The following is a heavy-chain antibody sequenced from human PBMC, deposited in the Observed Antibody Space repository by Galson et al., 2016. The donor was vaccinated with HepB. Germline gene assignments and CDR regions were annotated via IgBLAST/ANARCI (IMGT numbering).Heavy chain of an antibody. CDR1: GYTFANFD. Sequence: SVKVSCKASGYTFANFDIYWVRQAAGQGLEWMGWMNANSGTTGFAQKFQGRVTMTRDTSITTAYLELHSLRSEDTAIYYCARALTYKYSSGLAGYWGQGTLVTVSS. D-gene: IGHD6-6*01. V-gene: IGHV1-8*01. CDR3: ARALTYKYSSGLAGY. J-gene: IGHJ4*02. CDR2: MNANSGTT.